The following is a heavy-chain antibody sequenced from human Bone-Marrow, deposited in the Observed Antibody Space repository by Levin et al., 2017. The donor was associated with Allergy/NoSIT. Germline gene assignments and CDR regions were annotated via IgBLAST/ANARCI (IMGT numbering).Heavy chain of an antibody. V-gene: IGHV5-51*01. D-gene: IGHD5-24*01. CDR3: ARVRDYSSGDNVYDL. Sequence: GESLKISCEGSGYIFTKSWIGWVRQMPGKSLEWVGLIHPSNSDTKNSPSFEGRVTMSVDKSVNTAYLQWTSLEASDSAMYYCARVRDYSSGDNVYDLWGQGTLITVSS. CDR1: GYIFTKSW. J-gene: IGHJ3*01. CDR2: IHPSNSDT.